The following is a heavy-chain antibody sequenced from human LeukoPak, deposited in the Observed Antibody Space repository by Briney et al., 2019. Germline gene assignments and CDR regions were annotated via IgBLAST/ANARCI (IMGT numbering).Heavy chain of an antibody. CDR2: IIPILGIA. Sequence: SVKVSCKASGGTFSSYAISWVRQAPGQGLEWMGRIIPILGIANYAQKFQGRVTITADKSTSTAYMELSSLRPEDTAVYYCARAGRVVVPAAKQNYGMDVWGQGTTVTVSS. V-gene: IGHV1-69*04. CDR1: GGTFSSYA. J-gene: IGHJ6*02. D-gene: IGHD2-2*01. CDR3: ARAGRVVVPAAKQNYGMDV.